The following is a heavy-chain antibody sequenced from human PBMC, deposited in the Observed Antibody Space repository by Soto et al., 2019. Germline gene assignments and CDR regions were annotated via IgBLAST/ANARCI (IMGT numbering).Heavy chain of an antibody. D-gene: IGHD5-18*01. V-gene: IGHV3-64*04. CDR3: ARDTAMGEFDY. Sequence: PGGSLRLSCAASGFTFSSYAMHWVRQAPGKGLEYVSAISSNSGNTYYADSVKGRFTISRDNAKNSLYLQMNSLRAEDTAVYYCARDTAMGEFDYWGQGTLVTVSS. CDR1: GFTFSSYA. J-gene: IGHJ4*02. CDR2: ISSNSGNT.